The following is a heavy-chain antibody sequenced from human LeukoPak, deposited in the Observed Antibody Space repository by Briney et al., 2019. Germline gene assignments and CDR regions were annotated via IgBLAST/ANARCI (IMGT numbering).Heavy chain of an antibody. CDR2: IYPGDSDT. CDR3: ARDNSVEDTAWWFDP. J-gene: IGHJ5*02. D-gene: IGHD4-23*01. CDR1: GYSFTSYW. Sequence: GESLKISCKGSGYSFTSYWIGWVRQMPGKGLEWRGIIYPGDSDTRYSPSFQGQVTISADKSISTAYLQWSSLKASDTAMYYCARDNSVEDTAWWFDPWGQGTLVTVSS. V-gene: IGHV5-51*01.